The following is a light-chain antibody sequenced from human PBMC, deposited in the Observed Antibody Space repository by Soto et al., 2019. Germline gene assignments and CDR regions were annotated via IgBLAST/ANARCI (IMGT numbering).Light chain of an antibody. CDR2: GAS. J-gene: IGKJ1*01. Sequence: EIVMTQSPATLSVSPGERATLSCRASQSVSRNLACYQQKPCQAPRLLIYGASTRATGIPARFSGSGSGTEFTLTISSLQSEDFAVYYCQPYNNWPPWTFGQGTNVEIK. CDR3: QPYNNWPPWT. CDR1: QSVSRN. V-gene: IGKV3-15*01.